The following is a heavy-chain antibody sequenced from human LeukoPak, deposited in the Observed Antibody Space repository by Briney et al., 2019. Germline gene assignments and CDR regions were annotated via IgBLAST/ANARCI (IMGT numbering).Heavy chain of an antibody. CDR3: ARAPYSYGCYFDY. Sequence: SETLSLNCAVYGGSFSGYYWSWIRQPPGKGLEWIGEINHSGSTNYNPSLKSRVTISVDTSKNQFSLKLSSVTAADTAVYYCARAPYSYGCYFDYWGQGTLVTVSS. V-gene: IGHV4-34*01. J-gene: IGHJ4*02. CDR2: INHSGST. CDR1: GGSFSGYY. D-gene: IGHD5-18*01.